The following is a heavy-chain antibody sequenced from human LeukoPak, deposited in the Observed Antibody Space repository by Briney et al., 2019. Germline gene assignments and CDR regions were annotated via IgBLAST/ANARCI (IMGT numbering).Heavy chain of an antibody. CDR1: GGSISGYY. D-gene: IGHD2-15*01. V-gene: IGHV4-59*01. J-gene: IGHJ4*02. CDR3: ARVDGSPDY. CDR2: VYASGGT. Sequence: PSETLSLTCTVSGGSISGYYWSWIRQPPGKGLEWIGHVYASGGTNYNPSLKSRVTISVDTSKNQFSLKLTSVTAADTAVYYCARVDGSPDYWGQGTLVTVSS.